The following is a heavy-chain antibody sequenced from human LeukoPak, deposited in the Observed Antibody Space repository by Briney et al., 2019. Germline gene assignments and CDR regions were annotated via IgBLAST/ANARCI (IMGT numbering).Heavy chain of an antibody. D-gene: IGHD3-22*01. CDR3: ARDQATYYYDSRGYYYADY. Sequence: GGSLRLSCAASGFTFSSYSMNWVRQAPGKGLEWVSYISASSSSIYYADSVKGRFTISRDNAKSALYLQMNSLRAEDTAVYYCARDQATYYYDSRGYYYADYWGQGTLVTVSS. J-gene: IGHJ4*02. CDR1: GFTFSSYS. CDR2: ISASSSSI. V-gene: IGHV3-48*01.